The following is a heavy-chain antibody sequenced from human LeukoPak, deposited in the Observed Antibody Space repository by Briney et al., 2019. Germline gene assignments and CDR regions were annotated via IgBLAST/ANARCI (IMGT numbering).Heavy chain of an antibody. CDR2: IYYSGST. V-gene: IGHV4-59*08. Sequence: PSETLSHTCTVSGGSISSYYWSWIRQPPGKGLEWIGYIYYSGSTTYNPSLKSRVTISLQTSKKQFSLKLSSVTAEDTAVYYCARSIVVAGIVSDYYYYAMDVWGQGTTVTVSS. D-gene: IGHD6-19*01. J-gene: IGHJ6*02. CDR3: ARSIVVAGIVSDYYYYAMDV. CDR1: GGSISSYY.